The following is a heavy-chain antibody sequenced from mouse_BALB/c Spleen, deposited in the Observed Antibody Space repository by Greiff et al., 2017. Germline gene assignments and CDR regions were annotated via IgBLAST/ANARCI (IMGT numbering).Heavy chain of an antibody. J-gene: IGHJ2*01. D-gene: IGHD2-4*01. V-gene: IGHV5-17*02. CDR2: ISSGSSTI. Sequence: EVKVEESGGGLVQPGGSRKLSCAASGFTFSSFGMHWVRQAPEKGLEWVAYISSGSSTIYYADTVKGRFTISRDNPKNTLFLQMTSLRSEDTAMYYCARGYYDYDYWGQGTTLTVSS. CDR1: GFTFSSFG. CDR3: ARGYYDYDY.